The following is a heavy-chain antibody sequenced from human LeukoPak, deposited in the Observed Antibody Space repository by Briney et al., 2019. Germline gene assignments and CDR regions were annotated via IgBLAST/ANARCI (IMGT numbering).Heavy chain of an antibody. CDR1: GGSISGYY. D-gene: IGHD2-15*01. J-gene: IGHJ4*02. Sequence: SETLSLTCTVSGGSISGYYWSWIRQPAGKGLEWFGRIYTSGSTNYNPSLKSRVTISVDTSKNQFSLKLSSVTAADTAVYYCASENADYYCSGGSCYPYWGQGTLVTVSS. CDR2: IYTSGST. V-gene: IGHV4-4*07. CDR3: ASENADYYCSGGSCYPY.